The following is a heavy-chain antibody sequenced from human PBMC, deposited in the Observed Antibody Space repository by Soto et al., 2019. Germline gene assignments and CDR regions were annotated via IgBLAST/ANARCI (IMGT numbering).Heavy chain of an antibody. V-gene: IGHV4-4*02. CDR3: ARSEATVLDN. CDR1: GGSMSSSNW. Sequence: SDTLSLTCTVSGGSMSSSNWWNWVRQPPGKGLEWIGEAHHSGRTNYNPSLKSRVTIIVDKSKNHFSLKLSSVTAADTAVYYCARSEATVLDNWGQGTLVTVSS. D-gene: IGHD4-17*01. J-gene: IGHJ4*02. CDR2: AHHSGRT.